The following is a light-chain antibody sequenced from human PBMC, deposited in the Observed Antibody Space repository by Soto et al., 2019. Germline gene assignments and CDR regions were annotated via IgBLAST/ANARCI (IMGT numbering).Light chain of an antibody. CDR2: GNS. V-gene: IGLV1-40*01. J-gene: IGLJ1*01. CDR1: SSNIGAGYD. Sequence: QSALTQPPSVSGAPGQRVTISCTGSSSNIGAGYDVHWYQQLPGTAPKLLIYGNSNRPSGVPDRFSGSKSGTSASLAITGLQAEDEADYYCQSYDSSLYVFGTGTKVTV. CDR3: QSYDSSLYV.